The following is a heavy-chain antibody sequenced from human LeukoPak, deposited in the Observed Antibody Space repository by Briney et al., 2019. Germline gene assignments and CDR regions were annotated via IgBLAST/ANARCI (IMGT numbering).Heavy chain of an antibody. CDR2: INWNSRNI. D-gene: IGHD1-26*01. J-gene: IGHJ3*02. Sequence: SLRLSCAASGITFENYAMQWVRQAPGKGLEWVSGINWNSRNIGYEDAVKGRFTISRDNAKNSLFLQMNSLKPEDTAMYFCAKANSGTYSGTFDIWGQGTMVTVSS. CDR3: AKANSGTYSGTFDI. CDR1: GITFENYA. V-gene: IGHV3-9*01.